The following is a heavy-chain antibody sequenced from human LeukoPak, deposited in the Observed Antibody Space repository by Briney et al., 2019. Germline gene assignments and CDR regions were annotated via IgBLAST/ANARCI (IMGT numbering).Heavy chain of an antibody. Sequence: SVKVSCKASGGTFSSYAISWVRQAPGQGLEWMGGIIPIFGTANYAQKFQGRVTITADKSTSTAYMELSSLRSEDTAVYCCARGFVVVVAATAGYDAFDIWGQGTMVTVSS. V-gene: IGHV1-69*06. D-gene: IGHD2-15*01. CDR3: ARGFVVVVAATAGYDAFDI. CDR2: IIPIFGTA. CDR1: GGTFSSYA. J-gene: IGHJ3*02.